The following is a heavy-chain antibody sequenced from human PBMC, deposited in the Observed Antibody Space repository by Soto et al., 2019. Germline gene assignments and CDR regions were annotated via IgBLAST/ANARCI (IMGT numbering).Heavy chain of an antibody. V-gene: IGHV1-69*04. Sequence: SVKVSCKASGGTFSSYTISWVRQAPGQGLEWVGRIIPILGIANYAQKFQGRVTITADKSTSTAYMELSNLRSEDTAVYYCARDDPIAVAGGVPDYWGQGTLVTVSS. CDR2: IIPILGIA. CDR1: GGTFSSYT. D-gene: IGHD6-19*01. CDR3: ARDDPIAVAGGVPDY. J-gene: IGHJ4*02.